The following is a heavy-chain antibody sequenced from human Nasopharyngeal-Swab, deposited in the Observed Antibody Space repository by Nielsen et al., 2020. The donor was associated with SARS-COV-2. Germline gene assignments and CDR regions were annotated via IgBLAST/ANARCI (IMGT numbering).Heavy chain of an antibody. Sequence: VGQAPGKGLEWVAHIKQGGTQQYYVDSVKGRFTISRDNAKNSLYLQMNSLRADDTAVYYCTRYCSTTSCPRGFDYWGQGTLVTVSS. J-gene: IGHJ4*02. D-gene: IGHD2-2*01. V-gene: IGHV3-7*01. CDR3: TRYCSTTSCPRGFDY. CDR2: IKQGGTQQ.